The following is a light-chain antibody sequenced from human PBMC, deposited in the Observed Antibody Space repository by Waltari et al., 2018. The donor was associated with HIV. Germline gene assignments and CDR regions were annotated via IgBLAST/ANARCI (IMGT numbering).Light chain of an antibody. CDR2: VND. Sequence: QSMLTQPPSASGAPGQRVTISCSGDRFNIGSNPVNWYRQIPGEAPKLLIYVNDQRPAGVPDRFSGSRSGTSASLAINGLRSEDEADYHCAAWDDNLSGLVFGGGTRLTVL. CDR3: AAWDDNLSGLV. J-gene: IGLJ2*01. V-gene: IGLV1-44*01. CDR1: RFNIGSNP.